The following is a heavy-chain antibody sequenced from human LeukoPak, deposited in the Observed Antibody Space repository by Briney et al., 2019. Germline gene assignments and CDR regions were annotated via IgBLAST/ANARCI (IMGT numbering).Heavy chain of an antibody. CDR3: ARDGVRYSGYGAFDY. Sequence: SDPLSLTCTVSGGSISSGGYYWSWIRQHPGKGLEWIGYVYFSGITYYNPSLKSRVTISLDRSKNQFYLEVNSVTAADTAVYFCARDGVRYSGYGAFDYWGQGARVTVSS. CDR2: VYFSGIT. D-gene: IGHD5-12*01. CDR1: GGSISSGGYY. V-gene: IGHV4-31*03. J-gene: IGHJ4*02.